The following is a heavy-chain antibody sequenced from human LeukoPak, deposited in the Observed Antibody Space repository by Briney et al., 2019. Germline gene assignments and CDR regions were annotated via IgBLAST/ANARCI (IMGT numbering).Heavy chain of an antibody. Sequence: SETLSLTCAVYGGSFSGYYWSWIRQPPGKGLEWIGEINHSGSTNYNPSLKSRVTISVDTSKNQFSLKLSSVTAADTAVYYCARTTTVTTRRIDYWGQGTLVTVSS. D-gene: IGHD4-17*01. CDR3: ARTTTVTTRRIDY. J-gene: IGHJ4*02. V-gene: IGHV4-34*01. CDR2: INHSGST. CDR1: GGSFSGYY.